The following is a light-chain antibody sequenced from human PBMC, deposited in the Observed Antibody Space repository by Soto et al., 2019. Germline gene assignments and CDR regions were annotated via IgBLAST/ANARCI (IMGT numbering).Light chain of an antibody. Sequence: GMTQSPSTLSSSPGERATLSCRASQSVGKYLVWYQQKPGQAPRLLIYDASTRATGIPARFSGSGSGTDFTLTISSLEPEDFAVYYCQQRGNRPPWTFGQGTKVDVK. J-gene: IGKJ1*01. V-gene: IGKV3-11*01. CDR2: DAS. CDR3: QQRGNRPPWT. CDR1: QSVGKY.